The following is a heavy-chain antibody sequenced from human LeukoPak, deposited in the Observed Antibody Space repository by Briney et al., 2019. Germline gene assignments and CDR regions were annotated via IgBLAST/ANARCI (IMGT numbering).Heavy chain of an antibody. CDR1: GASLSGYY. CDR2: TRHIGIT. J-gene: IGHJ4*02. CDR3: ARGGRWELRQFDY. Sequence: SETLSLTWAVNGASLSGYYWTWVRHAPGKGLEWNGETRHIGITKYNPSLKSRVTISLDASKNQFSLRLSSVTAADTAVYYCARGGRWELRQFDYWGQGTLVTVSS. V-gene: IGHV4-34*01. D-gene: IGHD1-26*01.